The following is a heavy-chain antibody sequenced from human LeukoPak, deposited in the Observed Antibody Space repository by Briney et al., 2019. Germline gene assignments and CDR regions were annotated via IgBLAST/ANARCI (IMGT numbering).Heavy chain of an antibody. J-gene: IGHJ3*02. V-gene: IGHV3-23*01. D-gene: IGHD3-9*01. CDR1: GFTFSSYA. CDR2: ISGSGGST. Sequence: GGSLRLSCAASGFTFSSYAMSWVRQAPGKGLEWVSAISGSGGSTYYADSVKGRLTISRDNSKNTLYLQMNSLRAEDTAVYYCAKLVPDDILTGYYWIGAFDIWGQGTMVTVSS. CDR3: AKLVPDDILTGYYWIGAFDI.